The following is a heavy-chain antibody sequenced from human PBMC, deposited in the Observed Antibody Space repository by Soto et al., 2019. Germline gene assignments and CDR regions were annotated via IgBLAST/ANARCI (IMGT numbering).Heavy chain of an antibody. CDR1: GGSISSYY. CDR3: ARDMAVVAAATGGAFDI. CDR2: IYYSGST. V-gene: IGHV4-59*01. J-gene: IGHJ3*02. D-gene: IGHD2-15*01. Sequence: SETLSLTCTVSGGSISSYYWSWIRQPPGKGLEWIGYIYYSGSTNYNPSLKSRVTISVDTSKNQFSLKLSSVTAADTAVYYCARDMAVVAAATGGAFDIWGQGTMVTVSS.